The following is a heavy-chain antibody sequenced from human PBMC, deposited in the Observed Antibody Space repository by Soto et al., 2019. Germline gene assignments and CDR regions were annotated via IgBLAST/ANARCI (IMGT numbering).Heavy chain of an antibody. J-gene: IGHJ4*02. D-gene: IGHD1-20*01. Sequence: PSKTLSLTCAVSGGSISGSYSYWGWLRPSPGQGPEWIGSVFYTGFTSYNPSLESRVSVSVDTSKNQFSLKVSGVSAADTAVYYCAASQKGYNWNYFDHWGQGALVTVSS. CDR1: GGSISGSYSY. CDR3: AASQKGYNWNYFDH. V-gene: IGHV4-39*01. CDR2: VFYTGFT.